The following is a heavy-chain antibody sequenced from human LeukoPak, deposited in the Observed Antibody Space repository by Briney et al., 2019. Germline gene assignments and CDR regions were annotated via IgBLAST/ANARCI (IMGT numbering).Heavy chain of an antibody. J-gene: IGHJ4*02. V-gene: IGHV1-8*03. D-gene: IGHD6-19*01. CDR3: ARTRVVSGWSGHDFDY. CDR2: MNPNSGNT. CDR1: GYTFTSYD. Sequence: GASVKVSCKASGYTFTSYDINWVRQATGQGLEWMGWMNPNSGNTGYAQKFQGRVTITRNTSISTAYMELSSLRSEDTAVYYCARTRVVSGWSGHDFDYWGQGTLVTVSS.